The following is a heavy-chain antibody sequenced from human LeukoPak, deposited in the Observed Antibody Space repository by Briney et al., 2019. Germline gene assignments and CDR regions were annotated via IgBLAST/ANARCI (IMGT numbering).Heavy chain of an antibody. Sequence: PSETLSLTCTVSGASISGYYWTWIRQSPEKGLEWIGYIYYTGSTNYNPSLKSRVAISVDTSKNQFSLKLSSVTAADTAVYYCARGPNPLVDYWGQGTLVTVSS. J-gene: IGHJ4*02. CDR2: IYYTGST. V-gene: IGHV4-59*01. CDR1: GASISGYY. CDR3: ARGPNPLVDY.